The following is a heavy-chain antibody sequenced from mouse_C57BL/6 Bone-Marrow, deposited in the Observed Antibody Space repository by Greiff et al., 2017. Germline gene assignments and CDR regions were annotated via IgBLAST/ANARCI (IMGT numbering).Heavy chain of an antibody. D-gene: IGHD1-1*01. CDR2: IDPSASYT. CDR3: AREGDYGSSYDFDY. J-gene: IGHJ2*01. V-gene: IGHV1-69*01. Sequence: QVQLQQPGAELVMPGASVKLSCKASGYTFTSYWMHWVKQRPGQGLEWIGEIDPSASYTNYNQKFKGKSTLTVDKSSSTAYMQLSSLTSEDSAVYYCAREGDYGSSYDFDYWCQGTTLTVSS. CDR1: GYTFTSYW.